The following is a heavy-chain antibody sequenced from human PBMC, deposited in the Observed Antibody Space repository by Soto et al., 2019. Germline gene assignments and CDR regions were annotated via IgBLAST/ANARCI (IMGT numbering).Heavy chain of an antibody. V-gene: IGHV1-18*01. D-gene: IGHD5-18*01. CDR2: ISGYNGNT. CDR1: GYTFTTYG. J-gene: IGHJ4*02. Sequence: QVQLVQFGAEVKKPGASVKVSCRASGYTFTTYGISWVRQAPGQGLEWMGWISGYNGNTNYAQKFQGRVTMTTDTSTSTAYMELRSLRSADTAVYFCAKGYNYGYGDYWGLGTLVTVSS. CDR3: AKGYNYGYGDY.